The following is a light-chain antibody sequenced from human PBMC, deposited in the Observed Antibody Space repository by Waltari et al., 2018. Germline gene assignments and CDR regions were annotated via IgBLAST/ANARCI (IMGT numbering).Light chain of an antibody. V-gene: IGLV2-14*01. Sequence: QSALTQPASVSGSPGQSITISCTGTSSYVGGYNYVSWYQQHPGKAPRLMIYDVSNRPSGVSNRFSGSKSGNTASLTISGLQAEDEADYYCSSYTSSSIPWVFGGGTKLTVL. CDR2: DVS. CDR3: SSYTSSSIPWV. J-gene: IGLJ3*02. CDR1: SSYVGGYNY.